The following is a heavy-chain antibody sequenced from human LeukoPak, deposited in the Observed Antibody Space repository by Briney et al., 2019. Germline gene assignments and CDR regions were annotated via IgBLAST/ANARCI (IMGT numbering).Heavy chain of an antibody. V-gene: IGHV1-8*03. Sequence: ASVKVSCKASRYTFTSYDINWVRQATGQELERMGWMNPNSGNTGYAQKFQGRVTITRNTSISTAYMELSSLRSEDTAVYYCARGRDYYDSSGYDYWGQGTLVTVSS. CDR2: MNPNSGNT. CDR3: ARGRDYYDSSGYDY. J-gene: IGHJ4*02. D-gene: IGHD3-22*01. CDR1: RYTFTSYD.